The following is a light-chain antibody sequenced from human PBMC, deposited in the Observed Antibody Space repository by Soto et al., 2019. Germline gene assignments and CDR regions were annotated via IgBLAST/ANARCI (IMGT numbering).Light chain of an antibody. CDR2: DVN. Sequence: QSALTQPASVSGSPGQSITISCTGTSSDVGGYNYVSWYQQHPGKAPKLMIYDVNNRPSGVSNRFSGSKSGNTASLAISGLHAEDEADYYCSSFTSSGTWVFGGGTQLTVL. V-gene: IGLV2-14*01. J-gene: IGLJ3*02. CDR1: SSDVGGYNY. CDR3: SSFTSSGTWV.